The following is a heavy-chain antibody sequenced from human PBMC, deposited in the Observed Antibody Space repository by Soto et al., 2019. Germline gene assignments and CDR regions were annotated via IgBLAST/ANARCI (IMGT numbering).Heavy chain of an antibody. J-gene: IGHJ4*02. CDR3: AKGLGRIGHENDS. Sequence: PGGSLRLSCSGSGFSFSGSSMNWVRQAPGRGLEWVSVISSTSAFIYYSESVKGRFTISRDNANNSVYLQMDSLRPDDTAVYFCAKGLGRIGHENDSWGQGTLVTVSS. V-gene: IGHV3-21*01. D-gene: IGHD3-16*01. CDR1: GFSFSGSS. CDR2: ISSTSAFI.